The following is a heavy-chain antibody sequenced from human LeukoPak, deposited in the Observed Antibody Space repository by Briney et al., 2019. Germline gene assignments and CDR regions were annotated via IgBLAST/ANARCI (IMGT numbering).Heavy chain of an antibody. J-gene: IGHJ4*02. CDR2: IDPSGDST. CDR3: ARDLTMVRGGKLAGY. Sequence: ASVKVSCKTSGYTFTSYYIHWVRQAPGQGLEWMGLIDPSGDSTSYAQNFQGRVTMTRDTSTSTVYVELSSLRSEDTAVYYCARDLTMVRGGKLAGYWGQGTLVTVSS. CDR1: GYTFTSYY. V-gene: IGHV1-46*01. D-gene: IGHD3-10*01.